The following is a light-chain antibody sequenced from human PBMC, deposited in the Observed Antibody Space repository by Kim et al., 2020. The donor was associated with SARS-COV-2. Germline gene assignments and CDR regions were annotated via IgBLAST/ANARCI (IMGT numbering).Light chain of an antibody. CDR3: MQALQTPLT. Sequence: DIVMTQSPLSLPVTPGEPASISCRSSQSLLHGNGYNYVDWYLQQPGQSPRLLIYLGSNRASGVPDRFSGSGSGTDFTLTISRVEAEDVGVYYCMQALQTPLTFGGGTKVDIK. CDR2: LGS. V-gene: IGKV2-28*01. J-gene: IGKJ4*01. CDR1: QSLLHGNGYNY.